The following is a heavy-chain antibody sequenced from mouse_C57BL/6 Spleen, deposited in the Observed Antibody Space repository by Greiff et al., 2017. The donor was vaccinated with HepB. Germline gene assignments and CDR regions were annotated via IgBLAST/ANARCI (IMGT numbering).Heavy chain of an antibody. J-gene: IGHJ2*01. CDR3: ARRSYYAHFDY. CDR2: ISGGGGNT. D-gene: IGHD2-1*01. Sequence: DVMLVESGGGLVKPGGSLKLSCAASGFTFSSYTMSWVRQTPEKRLEWVATISGGGGNTYYPDSVKGRFTISRDNAKNTLYLQMSSLRSEDTALYYCARRSYYAHFDYWGQGTTLTVSS. CDR1: GFTFSSYT. V-gene: IGHV5-9*01.